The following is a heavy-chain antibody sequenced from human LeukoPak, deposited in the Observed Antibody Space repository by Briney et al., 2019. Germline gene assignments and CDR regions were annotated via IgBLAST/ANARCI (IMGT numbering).Heavy chain of an antibody. Sequence: KASETLSLTCTVYGGSISSSSYYWVWIRQPPGKGLEWIGSIYYSGSTYYNPTLKSRVTISVATSKNQFSLKLSTVTAEDSAVYYCARLGGITMVRGVIFGYWGKGTLVTVSS. CDR1: GGSISSSSYY. D-gene: IGHD3-10*01. J-gene: IGHJ4*02. CDR2: IYYSGST. V-gene: IGHV4-39*01. CDR3: ARLGGITMVRGVIFGY.